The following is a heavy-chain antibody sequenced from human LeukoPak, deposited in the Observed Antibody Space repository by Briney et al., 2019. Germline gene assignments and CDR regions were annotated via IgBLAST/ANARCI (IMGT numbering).Heavy chain of an antibody. CDR1: GFTFSSYA. J-gene: IGHJ4*02. V-gene: IGHV3-23*01. Sequence: PGGSLRLSCAASGFTFSSYAMSWVRQAPGKGLEWVSSISDSGGNTYYADSVKGRFTISRDNAKNSLYLQMSSLRAEDTAVYYCARAFYGDLDYWGQGTLVTVSS. CDR3: ARAFYGDLDY. D-gene: IGHD4-17*01. CDR2: ISDSGGNT.